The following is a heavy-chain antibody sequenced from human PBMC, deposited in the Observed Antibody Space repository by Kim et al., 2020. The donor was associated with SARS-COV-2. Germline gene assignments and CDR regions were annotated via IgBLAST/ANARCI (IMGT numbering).Heavy chain of an antibody. CDR3: ARALSSVVVAATFPVDATGRVYYYYCGRDV. J-gene: IGHJ6*02. Sequence: GGSLRLSCAASGFTFSSYDMHWVRQAPGKGLEWVSAIGTAGDTYYPGSVKGRFTISRENAKNSLYLQMNSLRAGDTAVYYCARALSSVVVAATFPVDATGRVYYYYCGRDVWGQGTTVTVSS. CDR1: GFTFSSYD. V-gene: IGHV3-13*04. D-gene: IGHD2-15*01. CDR2: IGTAGDT.